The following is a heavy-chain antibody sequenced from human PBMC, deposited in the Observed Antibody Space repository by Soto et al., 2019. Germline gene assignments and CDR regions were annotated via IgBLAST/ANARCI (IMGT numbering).Heavy chain of an antibody. CDR3: ASDPNGDYLGAFDF. D-gene: IGHD4-17*01. CDR2: ISGNGGRT. Sequence: EVQLLEPGGGLVQPGGSLRLSCAASGFTFSTYFMTWVRQAPGKGLDWVSSISGNGGRTFYADSVKGRFTISRDNSKNTLYLQMNSLRAEDTAVYYCASDPNGDYLGAFDFWGQKTMVTVSS. CDR1: GFTFSTYF. J-gene: IGHJ3*01. V-gene: IGHV3-23*01.